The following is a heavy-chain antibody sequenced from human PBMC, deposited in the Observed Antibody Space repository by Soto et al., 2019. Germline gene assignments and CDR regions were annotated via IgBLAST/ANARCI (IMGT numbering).Heavy chain of an antibody. CDR1: GFNLNSHA. CDR2: IVDSGTNT. CDR3: AKRALGAHDY. Sequence: EVQLLESGGGLVQPGGSLRLSCAASGFNLNSHAMSWVRQAPGKGLEWVSGIVDSGTNTYYADSVKGRFTISSDTSKNTLYLQMNSRRADDTARYYCAKRALGAHDYWGQGTLVTVSS. D-gene: IGHD1-26*01. V-gene: IGHV3-23*01. J-gene: IGHJ4*02.